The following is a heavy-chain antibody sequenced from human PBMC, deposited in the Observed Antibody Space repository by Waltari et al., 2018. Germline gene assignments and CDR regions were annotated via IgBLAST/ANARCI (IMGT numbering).Heavy chain of an antibody. Sequence: QLQLQESGPGLVKPSETLSLTCTVSVGSISRSSYYCGWFRQPPGKGLEWIGSIYYSGSTYYNPSLKSRVTISVDTSKNQFSLKLSSVTAADTAVYYCARRSGDSRFGYIDYWGQGTLVTVSS. CDR1: VGSISRSSYY. CDR2: IYYSGST. D-gene: IGHD4-17*01. CDR3: ARRSGDSRFGYIDY. J-gene: IGHJ4*02. V-gene: IGHV4-39*07.